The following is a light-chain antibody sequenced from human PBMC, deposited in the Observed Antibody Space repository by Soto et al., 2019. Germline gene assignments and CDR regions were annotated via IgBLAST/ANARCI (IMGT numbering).Light chain of an antibody. J-gene: IGLJ1*01. CDR3: QSYDSSLRG. CDR1: SSNIGAGYD. CDR2: GNS. Sequence: QPVLTQPPSVSGAPGQRVTISCTGSSSNIGAGYDVHWYQQLPGTAPKLLIYGNSNRPSGVPDRFSGSKSGTSASLAITGLQAEDEADYYCQSYDSSLRGFGTGTKLTVL. V-gene: IGLV1-40*01.